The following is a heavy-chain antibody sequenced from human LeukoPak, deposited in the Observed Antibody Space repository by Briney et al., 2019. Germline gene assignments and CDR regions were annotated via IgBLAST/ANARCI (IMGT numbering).Heavy chain of an antibody. Sequence: NPSETLSLTCTVSGGSIISSDYHWGWVRQPPGKGLEWIGTISYNGNTDYNPSLRSRVTISVDTSNNQFSLRLGSVTAADTAVYHCARHCCSGPAKRVFDIWGQGTMVTVSS. D-gene: IGHD2-15*01. CDR3: ARHCCSGPAKRVFDI. V-gene: IGHV4-39*01. CDR2: ISYNGNT. J-gene: IGHJ3*02. CDR1: GGSIISSDYH.